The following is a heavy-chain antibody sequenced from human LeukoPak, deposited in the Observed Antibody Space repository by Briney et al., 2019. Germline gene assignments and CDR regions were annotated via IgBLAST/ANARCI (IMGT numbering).Heavy chain of an antibody. D-gene: IGHD3-22*01. J-gene: IGHJ2*01. CDR3: ARSSNLYYYDSSGDGPYFDL. V-gene: IGHV4-30-4*08. CDR2: IYYSGST. Sequence: SETLSLTCTVSGGSISSGDYYWSWIRQPPGKCLEWIGYIYYSGSTYYNPSLKSRVTISVDTSKNQFSLKLSSVTAADTAVYYCARSSNLYYYDSSGDGPYFDLWGRGTLVTVSS. CDR1: GGSISSGDYY.